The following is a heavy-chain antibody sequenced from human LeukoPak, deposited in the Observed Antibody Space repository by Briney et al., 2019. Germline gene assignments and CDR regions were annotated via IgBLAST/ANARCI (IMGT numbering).Heavy chain of an antibody. J-gene: IGHJ5*02. CDR2: IYYSGTT. CDR1: GGSISSSSYY. D-gene: IGHD5-18*01. CDR3: AKGAGGFSYYNWFDP. Sequence: SETLSLTCSVSGGSISSSSYYWGWIRQPPGKGLEWIGSIYYSGTTHYSPSLESRVTISVDTSKNQFSLKLASVTAADTAIYYCAKGAGGFSYYNWFDPWGQGTLVTVSS. V-gene: IGHV4-39*07.